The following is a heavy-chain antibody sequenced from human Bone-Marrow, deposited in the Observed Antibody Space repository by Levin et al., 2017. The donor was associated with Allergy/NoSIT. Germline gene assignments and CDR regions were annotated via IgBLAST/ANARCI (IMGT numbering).Heavy chain of an antibody. CDR2: ISTSSSTI. V-gene: IGHV3-48*02. D-gene: IGHD5-18*01. CDR3: ARDYGYGFDY. CDR1: GFTFSRYN. Sequence: GGSLRLSCAAYGFTFSRYNMNWVRQSPGKGLEWVSFISTSSSTIYHADSVRGRFTISRDNAQNSVDLQMNSLTEEDTGVYFCARDYGYGFDYWGQGTLVAVSS. J-gene: IGHJ4*02.